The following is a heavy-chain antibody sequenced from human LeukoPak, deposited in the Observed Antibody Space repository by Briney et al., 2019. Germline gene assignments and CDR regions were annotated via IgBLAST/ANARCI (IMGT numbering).Heavy chain of an antibody. CDR3: ARGYGDGYSSSQIQH. CDR2: IYYSGST. V-gene: IGHV4-61*01. CDR1: GGSISSSSYY. J-gene: IGHJ1*01. D-gene: IGHD6-13*01. Sequence: SETLSLTCTVSGGSISSSSYYWSWSRQPPGKGLEWIGYIYYSGSTNYNPSLKSRVTISVDTSKNQFSLKLSSVTAADTAVYYCARGYGDGYSSSQIQHWGQGTLVTVSS.